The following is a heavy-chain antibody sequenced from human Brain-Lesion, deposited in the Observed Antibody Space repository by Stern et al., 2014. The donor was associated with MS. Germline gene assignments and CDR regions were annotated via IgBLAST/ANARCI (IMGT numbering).Heavy chain of an antibody. D-gene: IGHD3-3*01. CDR2: INPNTGGA. Sequence: QLVESGAEVKKPGASVKVSCKTSGYIFTGYYIHWVRQAPGQGLEWMAWINPNTGGAKYAQKFQGRVTMSRDTSISTAYVELSSLTSDDTAVYYCARDQRGITIFGVVTDYYYLGMDVWGQGTTVTVSS. J-gene: IGHJ6*02. CDR1: GYIFTGYY. V-gene: IGHV1-2*02. CDR3: ARDQRGITIFGVVTDYYYLGMDV.